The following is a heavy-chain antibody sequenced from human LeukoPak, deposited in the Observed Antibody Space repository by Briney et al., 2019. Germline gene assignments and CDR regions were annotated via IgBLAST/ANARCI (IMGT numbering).Heavy chain of an antibody. D-gene: IGHD3-22*01. Sequence: SGTLSLTCAVSGGSISSSNWWSWVRQPPGKGLEWIGYIYHSGSTYYNPSLKSRVTISVDRSKNQFSLKLSSVTAADTAVYYCARVDSSGYYAFDIWGQGTMVTVSS. V-gene: IGHV4-4*02. CDR2: IYHSGST. CDR3: ARVDSSGYYAFDI. CDR1: GGSISSSNW. J-gene: IGHJ3*02.